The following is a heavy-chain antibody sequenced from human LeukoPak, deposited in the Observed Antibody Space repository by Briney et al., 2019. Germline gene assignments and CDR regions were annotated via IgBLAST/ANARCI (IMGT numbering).Heavy chain of an antibody. CDR1: GFTFSSYS. V-gene: IGHV3-21*04. D-gene: IGHD2-21*01. J-gene: IGHJ5*02. Sequence: PGGSLRLSCAASGFTFSSYSMNWVRQAPGKGLEWVSSISGSSTYIYYADSVKGRFTISRDNAKNSLYLQMNSLRAEDTAVYYCAKGSAWDWFDPWGQGTLVTVSS. CDR3: AKGSAWDWFDP. CDR2: ISGSSTYI.